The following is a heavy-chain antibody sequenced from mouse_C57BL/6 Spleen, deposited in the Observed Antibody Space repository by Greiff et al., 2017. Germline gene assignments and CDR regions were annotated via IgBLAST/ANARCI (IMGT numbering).Heavy chain of an antibody. J-gene: IGHJ2*01. CDR1: GFTFSSYG. CDR3: ARRYGSSFYYFDY. Sequence: EVQLVESGGDLVKPGGSLKLSCAASGFTFSSYGMSWVRQTPDKRLEWVATISSGGSYTYYPDSVKGRFTISRDNAKNTLYLQMSSLKSEDTAMYYCARRYGSSFYYFDYWGQGTTLTVSS. V-gene: IGHV5-6*01. D-gene: IGHD1-1*01. CDR2: ISSGGSYT.